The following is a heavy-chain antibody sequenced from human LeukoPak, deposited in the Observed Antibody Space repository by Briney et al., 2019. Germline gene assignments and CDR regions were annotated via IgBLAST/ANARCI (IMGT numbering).Heavy chain of an antibody. CDR1: GLPFSTYG. J-gene: IGHJ3*02. D-gene: IGHD3-22*01. CDR3: ATAGVNYDSSGYFPDDAFDI. Sequence: GGSLSLSFAASGLPFSTYGMSWVRPAAGKGLAWVYAISGSGGRTYYPDSVKGRFTISRDNAKNSLYLQMHSLRAEDTSVYYCATAGVNYDSSGYFPDDAFDIWGQGTMVTVSS. V-gene: IGHV3-23*01. CDR2: ISGSGGRT.